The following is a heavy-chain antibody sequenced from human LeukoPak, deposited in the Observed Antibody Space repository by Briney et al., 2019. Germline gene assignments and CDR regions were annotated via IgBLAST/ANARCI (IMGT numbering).Heavy chain of an antibody. Sequence: GGSLRLSCVASGFTFSSYWMHWVRQAPGKGLVWVSRINSDGSSTSYADSVKGRFTISRDNAKNTLYLQMNSLRAEDAAVYYCTLPPYYYYGMDVWGQGTTVTVSS. J-gene: IGHJ6*02. CDR2: INSDGSST. V-gene: IGHV3-74*01. CDR1: GFTFSSYW. CDR3: TLPPYYYYGMDV.